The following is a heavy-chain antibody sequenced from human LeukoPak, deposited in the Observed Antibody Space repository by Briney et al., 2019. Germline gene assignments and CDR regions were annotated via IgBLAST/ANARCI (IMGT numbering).Heavy chain of an antibody. D-gene: IGHD6-6*01. J-gene: IGHJ4*02. CDR2: IWYDGSNK. CDR1: GFTFSSYG. Sequence: GRSLRLSCAASGFTFSSYGMHWVRQAPGKGLEWVAVIWYDGSNKYYADSVKGRFTISRDNSKNTLYLQMNSLRAEDTAVYYCAKDGEYSSSPYYFDYWGQGTLVTVSS. V-gene: IGHV3-33*06. CDR3: AKDGEYSSSPYYFDY.